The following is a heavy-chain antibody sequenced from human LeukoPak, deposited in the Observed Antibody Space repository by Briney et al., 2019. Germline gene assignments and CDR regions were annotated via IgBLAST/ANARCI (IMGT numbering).Heavy chain of an antibody. J-gene: IGHJ4*02. CDR3: ASTSAMVYFDY. Sequence: SESLSFTCAVYGGSFSGYHWSWIRQPPGKGLEWIGEINHRGSTNYNPSLKSRVTISVDTSKNQFSLKLSSVTAADTAVYYCASTSAMVYFDYWGQGTLVTVSS. CDR2: INHRGST. V-gene: IGHV4-34*01. D-gene: IGHD5-18*01. CDR1: GGSFSGYH.